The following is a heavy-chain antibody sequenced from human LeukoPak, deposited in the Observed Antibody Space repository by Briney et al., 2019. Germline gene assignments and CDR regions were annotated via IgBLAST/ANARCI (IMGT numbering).Heavy chain of an antibody. CDR2: ISSSSSYI. Sequence: GGSPRLSCAASGFTFSSYGMNWVRQAPGKGLEWVSSISSSSSYIYSADSVKGRFTISGDNAKNSLYLQMNSLRAEDTAVYYCARRGPSVAGPYDYWGQGTLVTVSS. J-gene: IGHJ4*02. CDR1: GFTFSSYG. CDR3: ARRGPSVAGPYDY. D-gene: IGHD6-19*01. V-gene: IGHV3-21*01.